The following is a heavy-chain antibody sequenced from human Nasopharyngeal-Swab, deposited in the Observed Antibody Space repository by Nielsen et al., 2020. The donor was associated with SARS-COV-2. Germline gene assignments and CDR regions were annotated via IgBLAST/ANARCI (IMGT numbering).Heavy chain of an antibody. CDR2: NRSKANSYAT. CDR1: GFTFSGSA. Sequence: GESLKISCAASGFTFSGSAMHWVRQASGKGLEWVGRNRSKANSYATAYAASVKGRFTISRDDSKNTAYLQMNSLKTEDTAVYYCTSRNPETGSYWGQGTLVTVSS. J-gene: IGHJ4*02. CDR3: TSRNPETGSY. V-gene: IGHV3-73*01. D-gene: IGHD1-14*01.